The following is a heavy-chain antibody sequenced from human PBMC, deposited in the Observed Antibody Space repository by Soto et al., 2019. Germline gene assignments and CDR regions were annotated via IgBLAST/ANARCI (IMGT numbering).Heavy chain of an antibody. D-gene: IGHD6-13*01. CDR2: MSGSGGST. CDR1: GFTFSSYA. CDR3: ARRGPGTYFDY. Sequence: EVQLLESGGGLVQPGGSLRLSCAASGFTFSSYAMRWVRQAPGKGLEWVSAMSGSGGSTYYADSVKGRFTISRDNSKNTLYLQMNSLRAEYTAVYYCARRGPGTYFDYWGQGTLVTVSS. J-gene: IGHJ4*02. V-gene: IGHV3-23*01.